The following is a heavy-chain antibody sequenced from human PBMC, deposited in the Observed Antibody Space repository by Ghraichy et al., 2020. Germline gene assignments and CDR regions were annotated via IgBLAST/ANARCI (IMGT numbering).Heavy chain of an antibody. Sequence: GESLNISCKGSGYRFYSYWIGWVRQMPGKGLEWLGMIYPGDSDTIYSPSFQGQVTISADKSIRAAYLQWSSLKASGTAMYYCVRHDKYCSSTSCSYGLDVWGQGTTVAVSS. CDR2: IYPGDSDT. J-gene: IGHJ6*02. D-gene: IGHD2-2*01. V-gene: IGHV5-51*01. CDR1: GYRFYSYW. CDR3: VRHDKYCSSTSCSYGLDV.